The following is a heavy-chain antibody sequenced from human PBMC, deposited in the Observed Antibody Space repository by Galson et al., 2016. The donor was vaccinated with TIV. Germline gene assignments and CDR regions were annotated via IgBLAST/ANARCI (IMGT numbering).Heavy chain of an antibody. Sequence: CAISGDSVSSDSAAWNWVRQSSSRGLEWLGRTYYRSRWYYDYKVSVKSRVTINPDTSKNQFSLQLNSVTPEDTAVYYCTRAAGKNGASCYATCETFDIWGQGTMVTVSS. V-gene: IGHV6-1*01. CDR3: TRAAGKNGASCYATCETFDI. D-gene: IGHD2-2*01. J-gene: IGHJ3*02. CDR2: TYYRSRWYY. CDR1: GDSVSSDSAA.